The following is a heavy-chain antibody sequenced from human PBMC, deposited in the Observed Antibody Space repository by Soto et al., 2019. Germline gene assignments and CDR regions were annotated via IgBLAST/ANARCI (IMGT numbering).Heavy chain of an antibody. V-gene: IGHV3-7*05. CDR2: IKQDGSEK. CDR1: GFTFSSYW. Sequence: GGSLRLSCAASGFTFSSYWMSWVRQAPGKGLEWVANIKQDGSEKYYVDSVKGRFTISRDNAKNSLYLQMNSLRAEDTAVYYCARFQRGYSYGYRPGFDYWGQGTLVTVSS. J-gene: IGHJ4*02. CDR3: ARFQRGYSYGYRPGFDY. D-gene: IGHD5-18*01.